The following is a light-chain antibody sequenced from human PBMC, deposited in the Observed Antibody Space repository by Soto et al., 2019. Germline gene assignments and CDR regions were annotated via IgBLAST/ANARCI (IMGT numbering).Light chain of an antibody. CDR1: QGISNK. J-gene: IGKJ1*01. V-gene: IGKV1-27*01. CDR3: QKYNSASWT. CDR2: AAS. Sequence: DMQMTQSPSSLSASVGDRVTITCRASQGISNKVAWYQHKPGKAPKLLIYAASTLQSGVPSRFSGSGSGTDFTLTISSLQPEDVATYYCQKYNSASWTFGQGTKVDIK.